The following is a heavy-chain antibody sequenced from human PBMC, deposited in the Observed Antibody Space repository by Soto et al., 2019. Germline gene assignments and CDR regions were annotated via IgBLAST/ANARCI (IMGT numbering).Heavy chain of an antibody. J-gene: IGHJ6*02. Sequence: QVQLQESGPGLVKPSGTLSLTCAVSGGSISSSNWWSWVRQPPGKGLEWIGEIYHSGSTNYNPSLKSRVTISVDKSKNQSSLKLSSVTAADTAVYYCASSEWELPHYYYGMDVWGQGTTVTVSS. D-gene: IGHD1-26*01. V-gene: IGHV4-4*02. CDR2: IYHSGST. CDR3: ASSEWELPHYYYGMDV. CDR1: GGSISSSNW.